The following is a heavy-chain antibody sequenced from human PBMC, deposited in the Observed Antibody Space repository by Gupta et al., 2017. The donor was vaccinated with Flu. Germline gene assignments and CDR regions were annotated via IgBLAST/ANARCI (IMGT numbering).Heavy chain of an antibody. Sequence: TGSGGSISSGGYYWSWIRQHPGKGLEWIGYIYYSGSTYYNPSLKSRVTISVDTSKNQFSLKLSSVTAADTAVYYCARVPPFYCSSTSCYTIFDYWGQGTLVTVSS. D-gene: IGHD2-2*02. CDR1: GGSISSGGYY. J-gene: IGHJ4*02. CDR2: IYYSGST. CDR3: ARVPPFYCSSTSCYTIFDY. V-gene: IGHV4-31*02.